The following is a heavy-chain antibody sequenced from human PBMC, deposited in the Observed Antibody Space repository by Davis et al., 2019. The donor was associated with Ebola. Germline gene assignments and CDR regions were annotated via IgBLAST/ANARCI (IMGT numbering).Heavy chain of an antibody. CDR3: AKDRTMDTGTFKEYYFDH. CDR2: ISWNSKSI. D-gene: IGHD5-18*01. CDR1: GFNFEIYA. Sequence: PGGSLRLSCVASGFNFEIYAMHWVRQAPGKGLEWVSSISWNSKSIGYADSVRGRFTISRDNAKNSLYLQMSNLTAEDTALYYCAKDRTMDTGTFKEYYFDHWGQGALVTVSS. V-gene: IGHV3-9*01. J-gene: IGHJ4*02.